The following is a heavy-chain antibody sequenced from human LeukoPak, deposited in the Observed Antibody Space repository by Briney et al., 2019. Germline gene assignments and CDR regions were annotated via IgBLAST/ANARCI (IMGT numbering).Heavy chain of an antibody. V-gene: IGHV1-24*01. CDR3: ARDIVVVAGPDAFDI. D-gene: IGHD2-15*01. CDR2: FDPEDGET. Sequence: ASVKVSCKVSGYTLTELSMHWVRQAPGKGLEWMGGFDPEDGETIYAQKFQGRVTMTEDTSTDTAYMELSRLRSDDTAVYYCARDIVVVAGPDAFDIWGQGTMVTVSS. J-gene: IGHJ3*02. CDR1: GYTLTELS.